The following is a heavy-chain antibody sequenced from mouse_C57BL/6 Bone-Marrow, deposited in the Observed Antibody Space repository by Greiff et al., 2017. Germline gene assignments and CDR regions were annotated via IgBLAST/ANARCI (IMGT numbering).Heavy chain of an antibody. CDR2: IDPETGGT. V-gene: IGHV1-15*01. CDR1: GYTFTDYE. Sequence: QVQLQQSGAELVRPGASVTLSCKASGYTFTDYEMHWVKQTPVHGLEWIGAIDPETGGTAYNQKFKGKAILTADKSSSTAYMELRSLTSEDSAVYYCTRGPYYDGSSSYYAMDYWGQGTAVTVSS. J-gene: IGHJ4*01. D-gene: IGHD1-1*01. CDR3: TRGPYYDGSSSYYAMDY.